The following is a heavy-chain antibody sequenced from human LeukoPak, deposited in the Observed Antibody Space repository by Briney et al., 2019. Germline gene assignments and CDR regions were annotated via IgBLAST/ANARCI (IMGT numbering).Heavy chain of an antibody. Sequence: GASVKVSCKASGYTFSNYYMDWVRQAPGQGLEWMGRINPSGGSTSFAQKFQGRVTMTEDTSTDTAYMELSSLRSEDTAVYYCARMNKEWFGDLDYWGQGTLVTVSS. CDR2: INPSGGST. J-gene: IGHJ4*02. V-gene: IGHV1-46*01. CDR1: GYTFSNYY. D-gene: IGHD3-10*01. CDR3: ARMNKEWFGDLDY.